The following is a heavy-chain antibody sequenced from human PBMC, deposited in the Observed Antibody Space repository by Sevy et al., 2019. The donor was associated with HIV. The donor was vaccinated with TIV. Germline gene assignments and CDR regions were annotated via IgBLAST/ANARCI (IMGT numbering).Heavy chain of an antibody. V-gene: IGHV3-30-3*01. CDR1: GFTFSDYA. Sequence: GGSVRLSCAASGFTFSDYAMHWVRHTQGKGLEWVAVISYDGINKNYADSVKGRFTLSRDNSKNTLSLQMNSPRTEDTAVYYCARDRSTRWINYYFDYWGQGTLVTVSS. CDR2: ISYDGINK. CDR3: ARDRSTRWINYYFDY. J-gene: IGHJ4*02. D-gene: IGHD2-2*01.